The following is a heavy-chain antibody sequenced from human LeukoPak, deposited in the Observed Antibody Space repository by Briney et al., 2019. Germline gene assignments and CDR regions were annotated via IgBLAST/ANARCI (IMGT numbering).Heavy chain of an antibody. CDR1: GFTFSSYA. D-gene: IGHD3-3*01. V-gene: IGHV3-30-3*01. Sequence: GGSLRLSCAASGFTFSSYAMHWVRQAPGKGLEWVAVISYDGSNKYYADSVKGRFTISRDNSKNTLYLQVNSLRAEDTAVYYCARADYDFWSGYLNYFDYWGQGTLVTVSS. CDR3: ARADYDFWSGYLNYFDY. CDR2: ISYDGSNK. J-gene: IGHJ4*02.